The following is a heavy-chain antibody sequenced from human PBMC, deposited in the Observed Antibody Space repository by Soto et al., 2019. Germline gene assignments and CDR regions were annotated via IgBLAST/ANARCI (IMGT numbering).Heavy chain of an antibody. D-gene: IGHD3-3*01. CDR3: ARDHYYDFWSGYYTNYYYYYGMDV. V-gene: IGHV3-33*01. J-gene: IGHJ6*02. CDR1: GFTFSSYG. Sequence: GGLRLSCAASGFTFSSYGMHWVRQAPGKGLEWVAVIWYDGSNKYYADSVKGRFTISRDNSKNTLYLQMNSLRAEDTAVYYCARDHYYDFWSGYYTNYYYYYGMDVWGQGTTVTVSS. CDR2: IWYDGSNK.